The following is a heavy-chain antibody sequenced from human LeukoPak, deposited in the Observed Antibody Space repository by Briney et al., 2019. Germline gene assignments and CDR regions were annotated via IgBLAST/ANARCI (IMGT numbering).Heavy chain of an antibody. CDR2: ISYVGSNR. J-gene: IGHJ4*02. CDR3: ARHVVGVGFDY. V-gene: IGHV3-30*04. CDR1: GFTFSNYA. D-gene: IGHD3-22*01. Sequence: GGSLRLSCAASGFTFSNYAMHWVRQAPGKGVEWVALISYVGSNRFYADSVKGRFTISRDNSKNTLYLQMNSLRAEDTAVYYCARHVVGVGFDYWGQGTLVTVSS.